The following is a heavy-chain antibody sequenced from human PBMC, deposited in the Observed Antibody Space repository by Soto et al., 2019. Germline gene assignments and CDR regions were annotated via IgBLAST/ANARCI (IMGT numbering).Heavy chain of an antibody. V-gene: IGHV4-61*01. CDR2: IYYSGST. D-gene: IGHD5-18*01. CDR3: ARGGYSYVIYGMDV. J-gene: IGHJ6*02. CDR1: GGSVSSGIYY. Sequence: SETLSLTCTVSGGSVSSGIYYWSGIRQPPGKGLEWIGYIYYSGSTNYNPSLKSRVTISVDTSKNQFSLKLSSVTAADTAVYYCARGGYSYVIYGMDVWGQGTTVTVSS.